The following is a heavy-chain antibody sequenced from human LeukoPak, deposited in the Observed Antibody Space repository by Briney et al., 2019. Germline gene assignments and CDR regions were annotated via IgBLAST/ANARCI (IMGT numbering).Heavy chain of an antibody. CDR3: ARDNWLLWFGERPVFDY. V-gene: IGHV3-7*01. J-gene: IGHJ4*02. Sequence: PGGSLRLSCAASGFTFSSYWMSWVRQAPGKGLEWVANIKQDGSEKYYVHPVKGRFTISRDNAKNSLYLQMNSLRAEDTAVYYCARDNWLLWFGERPVFDYWGQGTLVTVSS. D-gene: IGHD3-10*01. CDR2: IKQDGSEK. CDR1: GFTFSSYW.